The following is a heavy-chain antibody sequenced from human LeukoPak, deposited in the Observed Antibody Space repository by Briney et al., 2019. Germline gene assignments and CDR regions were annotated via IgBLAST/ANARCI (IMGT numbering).Heavy chain of an antibody. CDR2: IYYSGST. CDR1: GGSISSGDYY. Sequence: SETLSLTCTVSGGSISSGDYYWSWIRQPPGKGLEWIGYIYYSGSTYYNPSLKSRVTISVDTSKNQFSLKLSSVTAADTAVYYCARGSYDSSGDYFDYWGQGTLVTVSS. V-gene: IGHV4-30-4*01. CDR3: ARGSYDSSGDYFDY. D-gene: IGHD3-22*01. J-gene: IGHJ4*02.